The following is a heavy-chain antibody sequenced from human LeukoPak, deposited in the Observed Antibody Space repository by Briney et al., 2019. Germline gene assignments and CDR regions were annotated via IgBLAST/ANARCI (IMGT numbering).Heavy chain of an antibody. J-gene: IGHJ4*02. D-gene: IGHD6-13*01. V-gene: IGHV3-23*01. CDR1: GFTFSSYG. CDR3: ARAGYSSPHDY. CDR2: ISSSGYST. Sequence: GGSLRLSCAASGFTFSSYGMSWVRQAPGKGLEWVSGISSSGYSTYYADSVKGRFTISRDNAKNSLYLQMNSLRAEDTAVYYCARAGYSSPHDYWGQGTLVTVSS.